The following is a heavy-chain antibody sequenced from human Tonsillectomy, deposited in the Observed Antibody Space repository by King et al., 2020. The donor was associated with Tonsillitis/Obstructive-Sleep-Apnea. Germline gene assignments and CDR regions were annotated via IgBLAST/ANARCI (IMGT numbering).Heavy chain of an antibody. J-gene: IGHJ4*02. D-gene: IGHD2-2*01. V-gene: IGHV5-10-1*01. CDR1: GYSFTRYW. Sequence: QLVQSGAGVKKPGESLRISFQGFGYSFTRYWINLVRQMPGKGLALMGTSDPSDSHVNYSPSFQVHVPISTYNSISTAYPQWSSLKAPDTAMYYCARGHCSSTNCYYFDYWGQGALVTVSS. CDR2: SDPSDSHV. CDR3: ARGHCSSTNCYYFDY.